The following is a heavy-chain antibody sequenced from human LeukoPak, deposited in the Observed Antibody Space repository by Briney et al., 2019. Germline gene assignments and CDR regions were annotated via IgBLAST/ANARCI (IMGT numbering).Heavy chain of an antibody. Sequence: PGGSLRLSCAASGFTSSRYWMDWVRQAPGKGLVWVSRINSDGSSTTYADSVKGRFTISRDNARDTLYLQMNSLRAEDTAVYYCARGGYYSSGTHDYWGQGTLVTVSS. D-gene: IGHD3-10*01. V-gene: IGHV3-74*01. J-gene: IGHJ4*02. CDR2: INSDGSST. CDR3: ARGGYYSSGTHDY. CDR1: GFTSSRYW.